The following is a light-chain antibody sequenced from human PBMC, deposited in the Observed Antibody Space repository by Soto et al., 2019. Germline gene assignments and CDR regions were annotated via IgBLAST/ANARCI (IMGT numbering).Light chain of an antibody. CDR2: DAS. J-gene: IGKJ4*01. Sequence: EIVLTQSPDTLSLSPGERATLSCRASQSVDSNYLAWYQQKRGQAPRVLIYDASIRATGIPDRFSGSGSGTDFTLTSTRLEPEDSAMYYCQQYDSSPLTFGGGTKLQIK. V-gene: IGKV3-20*01. CDR3: QQYDSSPLT. CDR1: QSVDSNY.